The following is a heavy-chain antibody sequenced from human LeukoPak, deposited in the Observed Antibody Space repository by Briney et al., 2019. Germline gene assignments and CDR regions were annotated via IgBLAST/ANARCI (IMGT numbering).Heavy chain of an antibody. CDR2: ISYDGSNK. V-gene: IGHV3-30*18. CDR3: AKDSVCSGGSCYSNYYGMDV. CDR1: GFTLSSYG. J-gene: IGHJ6*04. Sequence: PGRSLRLSCAASGFTLSSYGMHWVRQAPGEGLEWVAVISYDGSNKYYADSVKGRFTLSRDNSKNTLYLEMNSLRAEDTAVYYCAKDSVCSGGSCYSNYYGMDVWGKGTTVTVSS. D-gene: IGHD2-15*01.